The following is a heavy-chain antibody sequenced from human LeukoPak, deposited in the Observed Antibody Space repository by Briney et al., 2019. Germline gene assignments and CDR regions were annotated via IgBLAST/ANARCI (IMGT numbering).Heavy chain of an antibody. CDR3: ARARIAARGLWFDP. Sequence: GGSLRLSCAASGFTFSSYEMNWVRQAPGKGLEWVSYISSSGSTIYYADSVKGRFTISRDNAKNSLYLQVNSLRAEDTAVYYCARARIAARGLWFDPWGQGTLVTVSS. CDR1: GFTFSSYE. J-gene: IGHJ5*02. V-gene: IGHV3-48*03. CDR2: ISSSGSTI. D-gene: IGHD6-13*01.